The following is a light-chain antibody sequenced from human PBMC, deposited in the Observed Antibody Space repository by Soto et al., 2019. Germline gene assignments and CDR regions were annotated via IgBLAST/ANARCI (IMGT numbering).Light chain of an antibody. CDR3: QQYGSTPPIT. J-gene: IGKJ5*01. CDR2: GAS. V-gene: IGKV3-20*01. Sequence: IVLKMSPCILSLSTGERATLSCRASQSVSSSYLAWYQQKPGQAPRLLIYGASSRATGIPDRFSGSGSGTDFTLTISRLEPDDYAVYYCQQYGSTPPITFGQGARLEI. CDR1: QSVSSSY.